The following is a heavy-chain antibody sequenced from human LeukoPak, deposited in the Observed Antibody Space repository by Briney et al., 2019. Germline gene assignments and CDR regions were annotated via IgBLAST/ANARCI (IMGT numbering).Heavy chain of an antibody. CDR1: GFTFSSYS. CDR2: ISSSSSYI. Sequence: GGSLRLSCAASGFTFSSYSMNWVRQAPGKGLEWVSSISSSSSYIYYADSVKGRFTISRDNAKNSLYLQMNSLRAEDTAVYYCARALPGCDRTNCYGLDYWGQGTLVTVSS. V-gene: IGHV3-21*01. J-gene: IGHJ4*02. D-gene: IGHD2-2*01. CDR3: ARALPGCDRTNCYGLDY.